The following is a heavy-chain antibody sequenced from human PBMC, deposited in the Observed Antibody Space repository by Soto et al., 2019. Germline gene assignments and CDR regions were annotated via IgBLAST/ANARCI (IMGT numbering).Heavy chain of an antibody. Sequence: QVQLVQSGAEVKKPGSSVKVSCKASGGTFNNYAISWVRQAPGQGLEWMGGIIPIIGTADYAHKFQGRLAISADESTGTTFMELSSMSSEYTALYYCARGGVDVVATSAFDYWGQGTLVTVSS. V-gene: IGHV1-69*01. CDR2: IIPIIGTA. CDR3: ARGGVDVVATSAFDY. D-gene: IGHD5-12*01. CDR1: GGTFNNYA. J-gene: IGHJ4*02.